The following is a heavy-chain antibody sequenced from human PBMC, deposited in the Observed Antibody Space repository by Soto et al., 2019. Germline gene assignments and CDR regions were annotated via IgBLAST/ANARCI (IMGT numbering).Heavy chain of an antibody. Sequence: QVHLVQSGAEVKKPGATVRVTCKAYGYSFTANSMHWVRQAPGEGLEWMGWINPNNGSTNYARKFQGCVTMTRDTSISTAYMDLTRLKADDTGVYYCAMQRSGVVYWGQGTLVTVSS. D-gene: IGHD6-25*01. CDR2: INPNNGST. CDR3: AMQRSGVVY. J-gene: IGHJ4*02. V-gene: IGHV1-2*04. CDR1: GYSFTANS.